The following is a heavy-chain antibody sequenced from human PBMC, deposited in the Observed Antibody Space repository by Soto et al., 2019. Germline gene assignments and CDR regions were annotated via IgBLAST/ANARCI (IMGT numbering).Heavy chain of an antibody. CDR2: IYYSGST. CDR3: ASLPRYSSSSEYYYDY. J-gene: IGHJ4*02. V-gene: IGHV4-31*03. Sequence: TLSLTCTVSGGSISSGGYYWSWIRQHPGKGLEWIGYIYYSGSTYYNPSLKSRVTISVDTSKNQSSLKLSSVTAADTAVYYCASLPRYSSSSEYYYDYWGQGTLVTVSS. D-gene: IGHD6-6*01. CDR1: GGSISSGGYY.